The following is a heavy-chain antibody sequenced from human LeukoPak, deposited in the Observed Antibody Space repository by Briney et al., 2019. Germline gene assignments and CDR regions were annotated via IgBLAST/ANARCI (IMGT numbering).Heavy chain of an antibody. D-gene: IGHD6-13*01. V-gene: IGHV4-30-4*01. CDR2: IYYSGST. J-gene: IGHJ6*02. Sequence: SQTLSLTCTVSGGSISSGDYYWSWIRQPPGKGLECIGYIYYSGSTYYNPSLKSRVTISVDTSKNHFSLKLSSVTAADTAVHYCARDRIAAAIGMDVWGQGTTVTVSS. CDR3: ARDRIAAAIGMDV. CDR1: GGSISSGDYY.